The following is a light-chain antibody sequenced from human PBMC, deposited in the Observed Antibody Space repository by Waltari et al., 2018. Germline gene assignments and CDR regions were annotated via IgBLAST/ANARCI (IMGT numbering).Light chain of an antibody. CDR3: ASWDDSHYV. CDR1: YPNLGRNH. V-gene: IGLV1-47*01. J-gene: IGLJ1*01. Sequence: QSVLTQPPSASGTPGQRVSLPCSGSYPNLGRNHLYWYQQLPGTAPKLLIYRNDQRPSGVPDRFSGSKYGTTAFLAISELRSEDEAVYYCASWDDSHYVFGGGTKVTVL. CDR2: RND.